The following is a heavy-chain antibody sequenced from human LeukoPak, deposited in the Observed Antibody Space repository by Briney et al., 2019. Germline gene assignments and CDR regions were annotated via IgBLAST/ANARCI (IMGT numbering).Heavy chain of an antibody. CDR3: TRGAGWLIDY. CDR2: IYTSGST. V-gene: IGHV4-61*02. J-gene: IGHJ4*02. Sequence: SETLSLTCTVSGDSISSASYYWSWIRQPAGKGLEWIGRIYTSGSTNYNPSLKSRVTISADTSKNQFSLKLNSLTTADTAVYYCTRGAGWLIDYWGQGILVTVSS. D-gene: IGHD3-16*01. CDR1: GDSISSASYY.